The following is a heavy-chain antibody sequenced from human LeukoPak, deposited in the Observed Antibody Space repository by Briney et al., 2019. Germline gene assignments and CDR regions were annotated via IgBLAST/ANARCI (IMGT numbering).Heavy chain of an antibody. D-gene: IGHD3-9*01. CDR1: GFTFSSYA. CDR2: ISNNGGRT. Sequence: GGSLRLSCSASGFTFSSYAMHWVRQAPGKGLEYVSAISNNGGRTYYADSVKGRFTISRDNSKNTLYLQMSSLRAEDTAVYFCVKGGHYFDWSLDYWGQGTLVTVSS. J-gene: IGHJ4*02. V-gene: IGHV3-64D*09. CDR3: VKGGHYFDWSLDY.